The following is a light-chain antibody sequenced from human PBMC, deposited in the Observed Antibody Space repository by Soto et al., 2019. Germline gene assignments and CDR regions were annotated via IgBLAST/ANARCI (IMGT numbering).Light chain of an antibody. CDR3: YQCGSFPHK. V-gene: IGKV3-20*01. CDR1: QSVSGSS. J-gene: IGKJ2*01. Sequence: EIVLTQSPGTLSLSPGDRATLSCRASQSVSGSSLAWYQHKPGQAPRLLIYGAPSRSTGIPDRFSGSGSRTDFTYIISSMDAEDIGMYYCYQCGSFPHKFGQGIELETK. CDR2: GAP.